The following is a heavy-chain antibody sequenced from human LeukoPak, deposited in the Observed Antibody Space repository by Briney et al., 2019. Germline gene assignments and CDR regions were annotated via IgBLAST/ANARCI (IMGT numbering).Heavy chain of an antibody. CDR1: GFTFSSYV. Sequence: GGSLRLSCAAPGFTFSSYVMNWVCRPPGKGREWFSSIISISIYIYYADSVKGRFTISRDNAKNSLYLQMNSLRAEDTAVYYCARFSSGYYDSSGYPRPYYFDYWGQGTLVTVSS. J-gene: IGHJ4*02. V-gene: IGHV3-21*01. CDR3: ARFSSGYYDSSGYPRPYYFDY. CDR2: IISISIYI. D-gene: IGHD3-22*01.